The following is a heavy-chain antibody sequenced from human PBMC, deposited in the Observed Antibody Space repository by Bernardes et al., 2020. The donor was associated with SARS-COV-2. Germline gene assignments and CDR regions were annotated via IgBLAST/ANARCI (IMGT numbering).Heavy chain of an antibody. CDR1: GFTFSDFG. V-gene: IGHV3-33*01. J-gene: IGHJ4*02. CDR3: ARELHDYHSSGYFVAY. D-gene: IGHD3-22*01. Sequence: GGSLRLSCAASGFTFSDFGMHWVRQAPGKGLEWVAVIWSDGVNKYYGDSVKGRFTISRDNSKNTLFLQMNNLRAEDTAVYYCARELHDYHSSGYFVAYWGQGTLVSVSS. CDR2: IWSDGVNK.